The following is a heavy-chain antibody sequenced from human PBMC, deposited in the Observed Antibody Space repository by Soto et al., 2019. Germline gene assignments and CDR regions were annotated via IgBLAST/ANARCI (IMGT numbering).Heavy chain of an antibody. CDR2: IYFTGSA. J-gene: IGHJ5*02. Sequence: QVQLQESGPGLVKPSQTLSLTCTDSGGSVNSGGYHWSWIRQLPGKGLEWVGYIYFTGSAYYNPSLKNRITISIDTSKNRFSLKLSSVTAADTALYYCARAHDYGDLTWFDPWGQGTLVTVSS. CDR3: ARAHDYGDLTWFDP. V-gene: IGHV4-31*03. CDR1: GGSVNSGGYH. D-gene: IGHD4-17*01.